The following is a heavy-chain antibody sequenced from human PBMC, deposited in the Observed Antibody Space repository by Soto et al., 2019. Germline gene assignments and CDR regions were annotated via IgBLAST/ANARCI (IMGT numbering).Heavy chain of an antibody. J-gene: IGHJ4*02. CDR2: IIPMFGTA. Sequence: QVQLVQSGAEVKKPGSSVKVSCKASGDTFSSYAINWVRQAPGQELEWMGGIIPMFGTANYAQKFKGRVTITAGESTSTVYMGLRSLRSEDTAVYYCARVGPAHYYDSSGYYSPLDYWGQGTLVTVSS. V-gene: IGHV1-69*01. CDR1: GDTFSSYA. D-gene: IGHD3-22*01. CDR3: ARVGPAHYYDSSGYYSPLDY.